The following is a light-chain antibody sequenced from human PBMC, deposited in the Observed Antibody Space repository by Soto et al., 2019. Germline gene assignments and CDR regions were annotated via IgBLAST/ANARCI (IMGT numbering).Light chain of an antibody. CDR2: GAS. CDR3: QQYGSAPLT. CDR1: QSVSSSY. Sequence: EIVLTQSPGTLSLSPGERPTLSCRASQSVSSSYLAWYQQKPGQAPRLLIYGASSRATRIPDRFSGSGSGTDFTLTISRLEPEDFAVYYCQQYGSAPLTFGGGTKVDIK. J-gene: IGKJ4*01. V-gene: IGKV3-20*01.